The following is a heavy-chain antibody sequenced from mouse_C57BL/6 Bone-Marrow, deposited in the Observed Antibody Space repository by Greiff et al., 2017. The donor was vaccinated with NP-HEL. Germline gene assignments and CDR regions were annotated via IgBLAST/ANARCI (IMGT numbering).Heavy chain of an antibody. Sequence: EVKLQESGPGLVKPSQSLSLTCSVTGYSITSGYYWNWIRQFPGNKLEWMGYISYDGSNNYNPSLKNRISITRDTSKNQFFLKLNSVTTEDTATYYCARHGSSYVDLAWFAYWGQGTLVTVSA. CDR3: ARHGSSYVDLAWFAY. CDR1: GYSITSGYY. CDR2: ISYDGSN. J-gene: IGHJ3*01. D-gene: IGHD1-1*01. V-gene: IGHV3-6*01.